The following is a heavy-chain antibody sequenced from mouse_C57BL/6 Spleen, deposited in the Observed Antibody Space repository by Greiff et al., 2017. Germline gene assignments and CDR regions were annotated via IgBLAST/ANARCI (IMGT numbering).Heavy chain of an antibody. CDR2: IRLKSDNYAT. V-gene: IGHV6-3*01. Sequence: EVKVEESGGGLVQPGGSMKLSCVASGFTFSNYWMNWVRQSPEKGLEWVAQIRLKSDNYATHSAESVKGRFTISRDDSKSSVYQQMNNLRAEDTGIYYCTERPWFAYWGQGTLVTVSA. CDR1: GFTFSNYW. CDR3: TERPWFAY. J-gene: IGHJ3*01.